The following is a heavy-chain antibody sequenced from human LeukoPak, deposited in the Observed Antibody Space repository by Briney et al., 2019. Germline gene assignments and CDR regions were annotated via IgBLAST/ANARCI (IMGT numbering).Heavy chain of an antibody. Sequence: KPSETLSLTCTVSGGSIRNYYWSWVRQPPGKGLEWTGYIHYSGSTNYNPSLKSRVTISVDTSKNQFSLKLNSVTSADTAVYYCARDRGLSADWGQGTLVTVSS. CDR2: IHYSGST. CDR1: GGSIRNYY. J-gene: IGHJ4*02. CDR3: ARDRGLSAD. V-gene: IGHV4-59*01.